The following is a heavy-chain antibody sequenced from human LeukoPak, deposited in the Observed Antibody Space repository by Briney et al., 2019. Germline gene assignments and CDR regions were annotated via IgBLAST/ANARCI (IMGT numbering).Heavy chain of an antibody. J-gene: IGHJ4*02. D-gene: IGHD5-24*01. CDR3: AREGGWLQLIGRFDY. CDR1: GGTFSSYA. V-gene: IGHV1-69*04. CDR2: IIPILGIA. Sequence: SVKVSCKASGGTFSSYAISWVRQAPGQGLEWMGRIIPILGIANYAQKFQGRVTITADKSTSTAYMELSSLRSEDTAVYYCAREGGWLQLIGRFDYWGQGTLVTVSS.